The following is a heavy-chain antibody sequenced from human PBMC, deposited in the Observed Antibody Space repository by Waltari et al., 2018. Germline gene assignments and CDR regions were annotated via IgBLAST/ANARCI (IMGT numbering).Heavy chain of an antibody. CDR1: GFACSSYG. J-gene: IGHJ4*02. V-gene: IGHV3-21*01. D-gene: IGHD6-13*01. CDR2: ISSSSSYI. CDR3: ARDRGSTDY. Sequence: EVQLVESGGGLVKPGGSLRLSCAASGFACSSYGMNWVRQAPGKGLEWVSSISSSSSYIYYADSVKGRFTISRDNAKNSLYLQMNSLRAEDTAVYYCARDRGSTDYWGQGTLVTVSS.